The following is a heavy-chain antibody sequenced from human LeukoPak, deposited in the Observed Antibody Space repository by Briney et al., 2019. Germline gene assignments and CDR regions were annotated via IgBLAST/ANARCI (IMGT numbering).Heavy chain of an antibody. CDR3: ARDRSGYRGSFDY. CDR1: GFTVSSNY. J-gene: IGHJ4*02. V-gene: IGHV3-48*03. Sequence: PGGSLRLSCAASGFTVSSNYMNWVRQAPGKGLEWVSYISSSGSTIYYADSVKGRFTISRDNAKNSLYLQMNSLRAEDTAVYYCARDRSGYRGSFDYWGQGTLVTVSS. D-gene: IGHD5-12*01. CDR2: ISSSGSTI.